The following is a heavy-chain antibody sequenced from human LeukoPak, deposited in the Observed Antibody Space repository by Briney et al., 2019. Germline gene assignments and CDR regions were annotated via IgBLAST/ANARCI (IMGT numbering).Heavy chain of an antibody. Sequence: ASVKVSCKASGYTFTGYYMHWVRQAPGQGLEWMGWINPNSGGTNYAQKFQGRVTMTRDTSISTAYMELSRLRSDDTAVYYCARDQRPLHDSSGYNFDYWGQGTLVTVSS. CDR2: INPNSGGT. J-gene: IGHJ4*02. D-gene: IGHD3-22*01. V-gene: IGHV1-2*02. CDR1: GYTFTGYY. CDR3: ARDQRPLHDSSGYNFDY.